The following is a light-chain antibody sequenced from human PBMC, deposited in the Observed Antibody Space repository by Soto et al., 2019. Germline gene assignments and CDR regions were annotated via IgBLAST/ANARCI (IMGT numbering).Light chain of an antibody. CDR3: QHYNSYSEA. J-gene: IGKJ1*01. V-gene: IGKV1-5*03. CDR1: QTISSW. Sequence: DIQMTQSPSTLSGSVGDRVTITCRASQTISSWLAWYQQKPGKAPKLLIYKASTLKSGVPSRFSGSGSEKEFTLNISSLQPDDFATYYCQHYNSYSEAFGQGTKVELK. CDR2: KAS.